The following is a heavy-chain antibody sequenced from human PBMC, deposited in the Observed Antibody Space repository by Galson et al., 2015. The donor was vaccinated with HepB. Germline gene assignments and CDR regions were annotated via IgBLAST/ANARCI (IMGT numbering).Heavy chain of an antibody. D-gene: IGHD1-14*01. V-gene: IGHV3-7*03. CDR3: ARDISYFDY. Sequence: SLRLSCAASGFTFTNYWMSWVRQAPGKGLEWVANIKQGGSQKYYVDSVKGRFTISRDSAKNSLYLQMNSLRAEDTAVYYCARDISYFDYWGQGTLVTVSS. J-gene: IGHJ4*02. CDR1: GFTFTNYW. CDR2: IKQGGSQK.